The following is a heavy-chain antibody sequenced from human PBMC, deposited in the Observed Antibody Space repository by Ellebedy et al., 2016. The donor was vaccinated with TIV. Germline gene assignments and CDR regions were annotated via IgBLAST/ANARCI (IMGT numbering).Heavy chain of an antibody. CDR2: INTDGTIT. J-gene: IGHJ4*02. Sequence: GESLKTSCAASGFSFSTYWMFWVRQAPGKGLVWVSRINTDGTITDYADSVKGRFTISRDNAKNTLYLQMNSLRADDTAVYYCARDYWGYWGQGTLVTVSS. CDR3: ARDYWGY. V-gene: IGHV3-74*01. CDR1: GFSFSTYW. D-gene: IGHD3-16*01.